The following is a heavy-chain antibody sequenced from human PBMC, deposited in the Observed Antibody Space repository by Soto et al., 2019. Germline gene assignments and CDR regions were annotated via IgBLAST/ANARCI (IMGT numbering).Heavy chain of an antibody. CDR2: IYYSGST. D-gene: IGHD5-12*01. CDR3: ARHRVAWDNWFDP. J-gene: IGHJ5*02. V-gene: IGHV4-39*01. Sequence: QLQLQESGPGLVKPSETLSLTCTVSGGSISSSSYYWGWIRQPPGKGLEWIGSIYYSGSTYYNPSLKSGFTIPVDTSKNQFSLKLGSVTAADTAVYYCARHRVAWDNWFDPWGQGTLFTVSS. CDR1: GGSISSSSYY.